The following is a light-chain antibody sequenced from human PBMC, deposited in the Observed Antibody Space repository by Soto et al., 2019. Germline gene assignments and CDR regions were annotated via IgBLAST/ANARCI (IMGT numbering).Light chain of an antibody. CDR2: DAS. V-gene: IGKV3-11*01. CDR1: QSVSSY. J-gene: IGKJ4*01. CDR3: QQRSDWSLT. Sequence: EIVLTQSPATLSLSPGERVTLSCRASQSVSSYFAWYQQKPGLAPRLLIYDASTRAAGIPARFSGSGSGTDCTLTISSLEPDDFAVYYCQQRSDWSLTFGGGTKVEIK.